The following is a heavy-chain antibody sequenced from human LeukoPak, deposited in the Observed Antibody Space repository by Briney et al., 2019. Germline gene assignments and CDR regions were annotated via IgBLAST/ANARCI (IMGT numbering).Heavy chain of an antibody. CDR3: ARGVRRPGSGSYSIRYFDF. V-gene: IGHV3-13*01. J-gene: IGHJ4*02. CDR2: IATTGDT. D-gene: IGHD3-10*01. CDR1: GFTFSRYD. Sequence: PGGSLRLSCAASGFTFSRYDMHRVRQATGEGLEWVSTIATTGDTYYPGSVKGRFTISRENAKNSLYLQMNSLRAGDTAVYYCARGVRRPGSGSYSIRYFDFWGQGTLVTVSS.